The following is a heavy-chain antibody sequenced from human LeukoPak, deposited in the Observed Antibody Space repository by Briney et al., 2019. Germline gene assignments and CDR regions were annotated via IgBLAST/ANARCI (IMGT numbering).Heavy chain of an antibody. Sequence: PSETLSLTCTVSGASISTDYWSWIRQPPGKGLEWMGYIYYSRSTKYNPSLESRVTMSLDTSKNQFSLNLGSVTAADTAVYYCARGAGWYQYWGQGTLVTVSS. V-gene: IGHV4-59*01. J-gene: IGHJ4*02. CDR2: IYYSRST. D-gene: IGHD6-19*01. CDR3: ARGAGWYQY. CDR1: GASISTDY.